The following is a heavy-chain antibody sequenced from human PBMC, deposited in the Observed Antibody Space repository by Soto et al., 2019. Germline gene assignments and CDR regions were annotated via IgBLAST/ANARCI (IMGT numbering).Heavy chain of an antibody. CDR1: GLTFSSFA. D-gene: IGHD6-13*01. CDR2: ISNSGSDT. J-gene: IGHJ4*02. V-gene: IGHV3-23*01. Sequence: EVQLLESGGGLVQPGGSLRLSCAASGLTFSSFAMTWVRQAPGRGLEWVSSISNSGSDTYYAGSVKGRFTSSRDNSKNTLYLQMNSLRGEDTAVYYCGSLRTAAGTERWGQGILVTVSS. CDR3: GSLRTAAGTER.